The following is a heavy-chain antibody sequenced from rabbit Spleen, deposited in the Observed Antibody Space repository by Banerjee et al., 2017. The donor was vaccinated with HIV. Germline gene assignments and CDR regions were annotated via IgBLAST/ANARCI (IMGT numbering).Heavy chain of an antibody. CDR3: ARDSGTSFSSYGMDL. V-gene: IGHV1S43*01. CDR2: IYAAKGST. CDR1: GIDFTKYY. J-gene: IGHJ6*01. Sequence: QSLEESGGDLVKPGASLTLTCTASGIDFTKYYITWVRQAPGKGLEWIGIIYAAKGSTDYASWVNGRFTISSDNAQSTVDLKMTSLTAADTATYFCARDSGTSFSSYGMDLWGPGTLVTVS. D-gene: IGHD8-1*01.